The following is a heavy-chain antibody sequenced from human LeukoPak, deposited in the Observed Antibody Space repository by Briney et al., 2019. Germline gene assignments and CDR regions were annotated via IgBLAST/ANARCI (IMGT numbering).Heavy chain of an antibody. CDR3: ARDFTYSSGWFDY. Sequence: GGSLRLSCAASGFTFSSHWMSWVRQAPGKGLEWVSSISSSSSYIYYADSVKGRFTISRDNAKNSLYLQMNSLRAEDTAVYYCARDFTYSSGWFDYWGQGTLVTVSS. CDR2: ISSSSSYI. J-gene: IGHJ4*02. D-gene: IGHD6-19*01. CDR1: GFTFSSHW. V-gene: IGHV3-21*01.